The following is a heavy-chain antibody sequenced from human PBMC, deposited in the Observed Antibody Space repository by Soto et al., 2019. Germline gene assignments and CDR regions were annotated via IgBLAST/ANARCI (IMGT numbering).Heavy chain of an antibody. CDR1: GFTFSSYG. CDR3: AREPSTYYYGSGSYLNYYFDY. CDR2: ISYDGSNK. D-gene: IGHD3-10*01. J-gene: IGHJ4*02. V-gene: IGHV3-30*03. Sequence: QVQLVESGGGVVQPGRSLRLSCAASGFTFSSYGMHWVRQAPGKGLEWVAVISYDGSNKYYADYVKGRFTISRDNSKNTLYLQMNSLRAEDTAVYYCAREPSTYYYGSGSYLNYYFDYWGQGTLVTVSS.